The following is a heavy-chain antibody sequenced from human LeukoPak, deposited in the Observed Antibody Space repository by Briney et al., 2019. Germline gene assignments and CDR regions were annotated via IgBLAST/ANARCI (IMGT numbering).Heavy chain of an antibody. V-gene: IGHV3-23*01. D-gene: IGHD6-13*01. CDR2: ITTSDGNT. Sequence: GGSLRLSCAASGFTFSSYTMSWVRQAPGKGLEWVSTITTSDGNTYYADSVKGRFTISRDNSKNTLYLQMNSLRAEDTAVYYCAKVLSGSSWQKGLFDYWGQGTLVTVSS. CDR3: AKVLSGSSWQKGLFDY. CDR1: GFTFSSYT. J-gene: IGHJ4*02.